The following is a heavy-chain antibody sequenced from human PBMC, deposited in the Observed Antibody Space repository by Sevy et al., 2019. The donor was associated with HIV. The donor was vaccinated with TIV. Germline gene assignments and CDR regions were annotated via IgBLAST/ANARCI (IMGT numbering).Heavy chain of an antibody. D-gene: IGHD3-22*01. CDR1: GYTLSQIS. CDR2: FDPEDGET. CDR3: ATTKDYYDSSGSPFDS. J-gene: IGHJ4*02. V-gene: IGHV1-24*01. Sequence: ASVKVSCKVSGYTLSQISMHWVRQAPGKGLEWMGSFDPEDGETIYAQKFQARVTMTEDTSTDTAYMELSSLRCDDTAVYYCATTKDYYDSSGSPFDSWGQGTLVTVSS.